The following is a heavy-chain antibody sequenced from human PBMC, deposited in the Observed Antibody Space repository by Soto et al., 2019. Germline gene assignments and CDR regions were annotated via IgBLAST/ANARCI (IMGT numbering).Heavy chain of an antibody. CDR1: GFTFTNYA. V-gene: IGHV3-23*01. D-gene: IGHD2-15*01. CDR2: VSSGGST. J-gene: IGHJ4*02. Sequence: LRLSCAASGFTFTNYAMGWVRQAPGKGLGWVSVVSSGGSTYYADSVTGRFTVSRDNSKNTLSLQMNSLRAEDTAVYYCAKRRGAGGHFDYWGQGALVTVSS. CDR3: AKRRGAGGHFDY.